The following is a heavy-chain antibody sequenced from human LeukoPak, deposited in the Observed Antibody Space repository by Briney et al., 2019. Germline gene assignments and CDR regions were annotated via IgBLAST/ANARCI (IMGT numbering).Heavy chain of an antibody. CDR3: ARANSPIDWGDSSGYYSDFDY. CDR1: GYTFTGYY. CDR2: INPNSGGT. J-gene: IGHJ4*02. V-gene: IGHV1-2*02. Sequence: GASVKVSCKASGYTFTGYYMHWVRQAPGQGLEWMGWINPNSGGTNYAQKFQGRVTMTRDTSISTAYMELSRLRSDDTAVYYCARANSPIDWGDSSGYYSDFDYWGQGTLVTVSS. D-gene: IGHD3-22*01.